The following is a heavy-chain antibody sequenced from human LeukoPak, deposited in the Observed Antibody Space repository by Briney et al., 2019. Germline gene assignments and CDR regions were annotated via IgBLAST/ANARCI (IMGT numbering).Heavy chain of an antibody. D-gene: IGHD3-22*01. V-gene: IGHV3-23*01. CDR2: ISNSGSSA. CDR3: ARKHYYDSSGFFPPMDY. CDR1: GFTFSNAW. J-gene: IGHJ4*02. Sequence: GGSLRLSCAASGFTFSNAWMSWVRQVPGKGLEWVSGISNSGSSAYYADSVKGRFTISRDNSKNTLYLQMNSLRAEDTAVYYCARKHYYDSSGFFPPMDYWGQGTLVTVSS.